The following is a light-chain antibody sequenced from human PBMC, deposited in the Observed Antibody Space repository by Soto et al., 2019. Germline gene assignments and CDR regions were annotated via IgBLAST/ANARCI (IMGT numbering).Light chain of an antibody. CDR3: QQYDDWLRLT. Sequence: EIVLTQSPGTLSLSPGERATLSCGASQSVSSRYLAWYQQKPGQAPRLLIYGASSRATGIPDRFSGSGSGTDFTLTIRRLETEDFAVYFCQQYDDWLRLTFGGGTKVDIK. J-gene: IGKJ4*01. CDR2: GAS. V-gene: IGKV3-20*01. CDR1: QSVSSRY.